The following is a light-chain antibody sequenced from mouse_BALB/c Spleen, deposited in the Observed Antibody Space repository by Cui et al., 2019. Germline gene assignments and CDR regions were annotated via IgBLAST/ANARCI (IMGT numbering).Light chain of an antibody. CDR3: QQWSSNPPT. CDR2: LTS. V-gene: IGKV4-68*01. CDR1: SSVSY. Sequence: QIVLTQPPALMSASPGEKVTMTCSPSSSVSYMYWYQQKPRSSPKPWIYLTSNLASGVPARFSGSGSGTSYSLTISSMEAEDAATYYCQQWSSNPPTFGSGTKLEIK. J-gene: IGKJ4*01.